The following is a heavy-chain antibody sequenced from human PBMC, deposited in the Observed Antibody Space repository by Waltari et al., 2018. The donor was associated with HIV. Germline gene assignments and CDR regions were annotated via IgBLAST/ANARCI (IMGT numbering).Heavy chain of an antibody. CDR2: ISGNGGSR. J-gene: IGHJ4*02. Sequence: EVQLVESGGGLVQPGESLRPSCAASGFTFSIDVMTWVRQAPGKGLQWVAGISGNGGSRYYTDSVKGRFTISRDNSKKTLYLQMDSLRAEDTAVYYCAKVPVLPTGREDYWGQGTLVTVSS. CDR3: AKVPVLPTGREDY. V-gene: IGHV3-23*04. D-gene: IGHD2-2*01. CDR1: GFTFSIDV.